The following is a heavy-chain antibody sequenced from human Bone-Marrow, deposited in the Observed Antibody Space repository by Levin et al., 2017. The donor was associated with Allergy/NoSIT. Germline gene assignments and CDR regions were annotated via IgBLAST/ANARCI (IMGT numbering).Heavy chain of an antibody. CDR3: ARVSGSTTSYNAEYDY. V-gene: IGHV1-46*01. D-gene: IGHD2/OR15-2a*01. Sequence: GESLKISCKASGYTFTSYYIHWVRQAPGQGLEWMGIINPSGGSTNYAQKFQGRVTMTRDTSTSTVYMELTSLRSEDTAVYYCARVSGSTTSYNAEYDYWGQGTLVTVSS. J-gene: IGHJ4*02. CDR2: INPSGGST. CDR1: GYTFTSYY.